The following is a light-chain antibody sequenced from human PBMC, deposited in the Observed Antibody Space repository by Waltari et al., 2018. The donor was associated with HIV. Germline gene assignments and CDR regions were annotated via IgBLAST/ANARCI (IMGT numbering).Light chain of an antibody. CDR3: QQLHTDPLT. Sequence: DIHLTQSPSFLSASVGDRVTINCRASRDIATYLVWYQQKPGKATRPLIHAASTLQSGVPSMFSGSGSGTDFTLTIISLQTEDFATYSCQQLHTDPLTFAQGTRVEIE. V-gene: IGKV1-9*01. J-gene: IGKJ5*01. CDR2: AAS. CDR1: RDIATY.